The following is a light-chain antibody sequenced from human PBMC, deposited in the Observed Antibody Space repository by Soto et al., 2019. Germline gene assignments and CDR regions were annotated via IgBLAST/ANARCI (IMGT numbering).Light chain of an antibody. Sequence: QSALTQPASVSGSPGQSITISCTGTSSDVGGYNYVSWYQQHPGKAPKLMIYEVSNRPSGVSNRFSGSKSGTSASLAISGLRSEDEADYYCAAWDDSLSGPVFGGGTQLTVL. V-gene: IGLV2-14*01. CDR2: EVS. CDR1: SSDVGGYNY. CDR3: AAWDDSLSGPV. J-gene: IGLJ3*02.